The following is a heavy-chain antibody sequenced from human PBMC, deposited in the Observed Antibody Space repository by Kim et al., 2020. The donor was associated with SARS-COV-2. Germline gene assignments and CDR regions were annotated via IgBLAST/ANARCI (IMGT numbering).Heavy chain of an antibody. J-gene: IGHJ5*02. CDR1: GFTFSTYW. D-gene: IGHD6-19*01. CDR3: AKPIAVTVTGRFDP. Sequence: GGSLRLSCAASGFTFSTYWMHWVRQAPGKGLVWVSRINSDGSSTSYADSVKGRFTISRDNAKNTLYLQMNSLRVEDTAVYYCAKPIAVTVTGRFDPWGQGTLVTVCS. CDR2: INSDGSST. V-gene: IGHV3-74*01.